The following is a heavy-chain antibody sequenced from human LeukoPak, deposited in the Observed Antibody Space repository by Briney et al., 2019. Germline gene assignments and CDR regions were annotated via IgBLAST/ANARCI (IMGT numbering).Heavy chain of an antibody. J-gene: IGHJ4*02. D-gene: IGHD2-15*01. Sequence: SETLSLTCAVYGGSFSGYYWSWIRQPPGKGLEWIGEINHSGSTNYNPSLKSRVTISVDAAKNQFSLKLSSVPAAETAVYYCARGPNRSPLRWGKGTLVTVPS. CDR3: ARGPNRSPLR. CDR1: GGSFSGYY. V-gene: IGHV4-34*01. CDR2: INHSGST.